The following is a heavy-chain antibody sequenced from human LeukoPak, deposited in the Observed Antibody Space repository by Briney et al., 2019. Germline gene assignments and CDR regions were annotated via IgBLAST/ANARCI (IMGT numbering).Heavy chain of an antibody. CDR2: FDPEDGET. Sequence: ASVKVSCKVSGYTLTELSMHWVRQAPGKGLEWMGGFDPEDGETIYAQKFQGRVTMTEDTSTDTAYMELSSLRSGDTAVYYCAADPSVAGPGDIWGQGTMVTVSS. D-gene: IGHD6-19*01. CDR1: GYTLTELS. V-gene: IGHV1-24*01. J-gene: IGHJ3*02. CDR3: AADPSVAGPGDI.